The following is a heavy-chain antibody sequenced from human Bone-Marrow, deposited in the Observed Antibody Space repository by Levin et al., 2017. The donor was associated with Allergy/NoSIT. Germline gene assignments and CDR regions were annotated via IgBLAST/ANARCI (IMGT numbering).Heavy chain of an antibody. V-gene: IGHV1-69*11. Sequence: ASVKVSCKVSGGTFDSYGITWVRQAPGQGLEWMGQIIPFLATTNYARKFQGRVTITADESATTVYMQLSSLKSEDTDVYYCARVRYSYGQTDTDYYFYYMDVWGKGTTVTVSS. D-gene: IGHD5-18*01. CDR2: IIPFLATT. CDR3: ARVRYSYGQTDTDYYFYYMDV. CDR1: GGTFDSYG. J-gene: IGHJ6*03.